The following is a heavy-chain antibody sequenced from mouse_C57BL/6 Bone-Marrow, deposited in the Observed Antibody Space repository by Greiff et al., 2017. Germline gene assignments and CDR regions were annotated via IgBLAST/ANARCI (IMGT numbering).Heavy chain of an antibody. CDR3: ARLGGYYVAWFAY. Sequence: EVKVVESGGDLVKPGGSLKLSCAASGFTFSSYGMPWVRQTPDKRLEWVATISTGGSYTYYPDSVKGRFTISRDNAKNTLYLQMSSLKSEDTAVYYCARLGGYYVAWFAYWGQGTLVTVSA. CDR1: GFTFSSYG. D-gene: IGHD2-3*01. V-gene: IGHV5-6*01. J-gene: IGHJ3*01. CDR2: ISTGGSYT.